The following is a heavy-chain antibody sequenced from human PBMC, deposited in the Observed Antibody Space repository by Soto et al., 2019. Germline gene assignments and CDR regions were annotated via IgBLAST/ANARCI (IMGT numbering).Heavy chain of an antibody. D-gene: IGHD2-15*01. CDR3: ATDIRSREGYCSGGSCYPSGY. J-gene: IGHJ4*02. Sequence: EVQLVESGGGLVQPGGSLRLSCAASGFTFSSYWMSWVRQAPGKGLEWVANIKQDGSEKYYADSVKGRFTISRDNAKNSLYLQMNSLRAEDTAVYYCATDIRSREGYCSGGSCYPSGYWGQGTLVTVSS. CDR1: GFTFSSYW. V-gene: IGHV3-7*04. CDR2: IKQDGSEK.